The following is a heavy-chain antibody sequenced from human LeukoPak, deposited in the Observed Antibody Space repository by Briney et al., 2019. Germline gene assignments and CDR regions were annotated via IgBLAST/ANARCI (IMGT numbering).Heavy chain of an antibody. J-gene: IGHJ3*02. CDR3: ARFIVVVPAATGRDAFDI. D-gene: IGHD2-2*01. CDR1: GGSISSGGYY. V-gene: IGHV4-30-2*01. Sequence: PSQTLSLTCTVSGGSISSGGYYWSWIRQPPGKGLEWIGYIYHSGSTYYNPSLKSRVTISVDRSKNQFSLKLSSVTAADTVVYYCARFIVVVPAATGRDAFDIWGQGTMVTVSS. CDR2: IYHSGST.